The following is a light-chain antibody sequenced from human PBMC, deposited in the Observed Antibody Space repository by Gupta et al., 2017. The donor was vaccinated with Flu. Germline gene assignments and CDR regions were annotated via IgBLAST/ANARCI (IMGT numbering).Light chain of an antibody. J-gene: IGKJ1*01. CDR1: QGLVYSDGNTY. Sequence: DVVLSQSPLSLPVTLGQPASISCRSSQGLVYSDGNTYLHWFKQRPGQSPRRLIYQVSYRDSGVTERFSGSGSGTDLTLKSSRVEAEDGGIYFCMQGAHWPWAFGQGTTVEIK. CDR2: QVS. CDR3: MQGAHWPWA. V-gene: IGKV2-30*01.